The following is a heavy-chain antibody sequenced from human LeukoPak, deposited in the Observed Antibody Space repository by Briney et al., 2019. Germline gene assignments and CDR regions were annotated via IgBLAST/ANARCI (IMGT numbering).Heavy chain of an antibody. CDR2: ISGSGGST. Sequence: GGSLRLSCAASGFTFSSYAMSWVRQAPGKGLEWVSAISGSGGSTYYADSVKGRFTISRDNSKNTLYLQMNSLRAEDTAVYYCAKDSLPSSVAVASPADYWGQGTLVTVSS. D-gene: IGHD6-19*01. V-gene: IGHV3-23*01. J-gene: IGHJ4*02. CDR3: AKDSLPSSVAVASPADY. CDR1: GFTFSSYA.